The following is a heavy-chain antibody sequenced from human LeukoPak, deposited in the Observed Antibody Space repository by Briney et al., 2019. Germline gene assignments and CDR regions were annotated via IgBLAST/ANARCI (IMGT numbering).Heavy chain of an antibody. V-gene: IGHV3-30-3*01. CDR3: ARESTSGWYDS. J-gene: IGHJ5*01. CDR1: GFIFSTYN. CDR2: MSYDGSNK. Sequence: GGSLRLSCAASGFIFSTYNVHWVRQAPGKGLEWVAVMSYDGSNKYYSDSVKGRFTISRGNSKNTVYLQMNSLRAEDTALYYCARESTSGWYDSWGQGTPVTVSS. D-gene: IGHD2-2*01.